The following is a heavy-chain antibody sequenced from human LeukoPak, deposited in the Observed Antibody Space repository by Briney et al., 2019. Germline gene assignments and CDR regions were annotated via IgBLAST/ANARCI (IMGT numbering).Heavy chain of an antibody. V-gene: IGHV4-59*01. Sequence: PSETLSLTCAVYGGSFSSYYWSWIRQPPGKGLEWIGYIYYSGSTNYNPSLKSRVTISVDTSKNQFSLKLSSVTAADTAVYYCARQWELLDYFDYWGQGTLVTVSS. J-gene: IGHJ4*02. CDR2: IYYSGST. D-gene: IGHD1-26*01. CDR1: GGSFSSYY. CDR3: ARQWELLDYFDY.